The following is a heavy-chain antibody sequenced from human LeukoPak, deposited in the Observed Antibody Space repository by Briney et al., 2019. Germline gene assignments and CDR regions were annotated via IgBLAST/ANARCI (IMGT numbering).Heavy chain of an antibody. J-gene: IGHJ1*01. Sequence: GGSLRLSCEAPGFTFSRYWMHWVRQAPGKGLVWVSRIKSDGKTNYADSVKGRFTISRDNAKNTVSLQMDSLRAEDTGVYYCARAPSEVGGYYPEYFRHWGQGTLVTVSS. D-gene: IGHD3-22*01. CDR2: IKSDGKT. CDR1: GFTFSRYW. V-gene: IGHV3-74*01. CDR3: ARAPSEVGGYYPEYFRH.